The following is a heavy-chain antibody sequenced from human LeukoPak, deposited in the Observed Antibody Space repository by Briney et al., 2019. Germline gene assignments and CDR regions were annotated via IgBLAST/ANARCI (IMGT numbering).Heavy chain of an antibody. CDR1: GGTFSSYA. CDR2: IIPILGIA. D-gene: IGHD3-22*01. CDR3: ASDLDYYDSSGYYFDY. Sequence: SVKVSCKASGGTFSSYAISWVRQAPGQGLEWMGRIIPILGIANYAQKFQGRVTITADKSTSTAHMELSSLRSEDTAVYYCASDLDYYDSSGYYFDYWGQGTLVTVSS. V-gene: IGHV1-69*04. J-gene: IGHJ4*02.